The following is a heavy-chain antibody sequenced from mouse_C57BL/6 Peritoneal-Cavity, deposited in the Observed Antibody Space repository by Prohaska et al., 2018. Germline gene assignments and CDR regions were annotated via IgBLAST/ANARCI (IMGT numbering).Heavy chain of an antibody. V-gene: IGHV1-58*01. J-gene: IGHJ4*01. D-gene: IGHD1-1*01. Sequence: TEYNEKFKGKATLTSDTSSSTAYMQRSSLTSEDSTIYFCARDGATVVAKRDYAMDYWGQGTSVTVSS. CDR2: T. CDR3: ARDGATVVAKRDYAMDY.